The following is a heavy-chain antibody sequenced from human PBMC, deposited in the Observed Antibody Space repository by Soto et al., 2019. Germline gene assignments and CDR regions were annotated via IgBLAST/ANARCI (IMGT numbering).Heavy chain of an antibody. D-gene: IGHD3-16*02. CDR3: STEAVALGSYDYIWGSYRLKYYFDY. Sequence: GGSLRLSCAASGFTFSNAWMSWVRQAPGKGLEWVGRIKSKTEGGTTDYTAPVKGKFTISRDDSKNTLNLQMNRLKTKDKDKYYCSTEAVALGSYDYIWGSYRLKYYFDYWGQGT. V-gene: IGHV3-15*01. CDR1: GFTFSNAW. J-gene: IGHJ4*02. CDR2: IKSKTEGGTT.